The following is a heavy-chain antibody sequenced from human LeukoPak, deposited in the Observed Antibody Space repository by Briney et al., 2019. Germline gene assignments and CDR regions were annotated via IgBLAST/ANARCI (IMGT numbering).Heavy chain of an antibody. CDR2: INPSGGSM. D-gene: IGHD6-13*01. J-gene: IGHJ4*02. CDR3: AIFGYISRWYAFSVFYY. V-gene: IGHV1-46*03. CDR1: AYTFTSNY. Sequence: ASVTVSFTASAYTFTSNYMYLVRHAPGQGLERMGVINPSGGSMSYAEKFQGRVTMTRDTSTSTVYLELSSLRTEDTAVYYCAIFGYISRWYAFSVFYYWGERALVTVSS.